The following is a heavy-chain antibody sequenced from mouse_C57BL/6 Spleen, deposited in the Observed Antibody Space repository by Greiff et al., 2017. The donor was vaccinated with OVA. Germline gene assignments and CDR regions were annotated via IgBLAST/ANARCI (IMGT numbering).Heavy chain of an antibody. CDR2: IYPRSGNT. D-gene: IGHD1-1*01. V-gene: IGHV1-81*01. CDR3: ARGVTTVVADY. CDR1: GYTFTSYG. Sequence: QVHVKQSGAELARPGASVKLSCKASGYTFTSYGISWVKQRTGQGLEWIGEIYPRSGNTYYNEKFKGKATLTADKSSSTAYMELRSLTSEDSAVYFCARGVTTVVADYWGQGTTLTVSS. J-gene: IGHJ2*01.